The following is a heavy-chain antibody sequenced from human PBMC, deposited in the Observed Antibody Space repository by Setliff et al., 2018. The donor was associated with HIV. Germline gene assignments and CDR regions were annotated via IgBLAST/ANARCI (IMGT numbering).Heavy chain of an antibody. Sequence: GGSLRLSCAVSGFTFSSYTMHWVRQAPGKGREWVAVFSSDGSTKFYADYVKGRFTISRDNSKNTLYLQMNSLRPDDTAVYYCARQILRGVWLTDYWGQGTLVTVSS. CDR3: ARQILRGVWLTDY. CDR2: FSSDGSTK. D-gene: IGHD5-12*01. CDR1: GFTFSSYT. V-gene: IGHV3-30*04. J-gene: IGHJ4*02.